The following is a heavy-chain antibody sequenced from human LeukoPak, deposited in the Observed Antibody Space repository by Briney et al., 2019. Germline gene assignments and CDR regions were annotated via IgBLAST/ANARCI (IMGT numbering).Heavy chain of an antibody. J-gene: IGHJ4*02. CDR1: GYTFTSYA. CDR2: INAGNGNT. CDR3: ARAKWKQQLVLEFDY. Sequence: EASVKVSCKASGYTFTSYAMHWVRQAPGQRLEWMGWINAGNGNTKYSQKFQGRVTITRDTSASTAYMELSSLRSEDTAVYYCARAKWKQQLVLEFDYWGQGTLVTVSS. D-gene: IGHD6-13*01. V-gene: IGHV1-3*01.